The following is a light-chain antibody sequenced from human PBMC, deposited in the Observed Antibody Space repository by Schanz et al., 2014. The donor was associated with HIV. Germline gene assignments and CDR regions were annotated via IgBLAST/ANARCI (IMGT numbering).Light chain of an antibody. J-gene: IGLJ2*01. Sequence: QSALTQPPSASGSPGQSVTLSCTETSGDIGYYVSWYQHHPGKAPKVLIFEVSKRLSGVPDRFSGSKSGNTASLTVSGLQSEDEADYYCSSYANTDTVLFGGGTKVTVL. CDR3: SSYANTDTVL. CDR1: SGDIGYY. CDR2: EVS. V-gene: IGLV2-8*01.